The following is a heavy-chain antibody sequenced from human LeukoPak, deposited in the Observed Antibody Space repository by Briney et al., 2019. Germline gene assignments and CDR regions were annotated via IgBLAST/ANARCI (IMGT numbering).Heavy chain of an antibody. CDR3: ARGKVNTFGGVFHLMDV. J-gene: IGHJ6*02. CDR1: GYSFTGYY. Sequence: ASVNVSCKASGYSFTGYYMHWVRQAAGQGLERMGWINPNSGGTNYAQKFQGWVTMTRDTSISTAYMELSRLRSDDTAVYYCARGKVNTFGGVFHLMDVWGQGTTVTVSS. D-gene: IGHD3-16*01. V-gene: IGHV1-2*04. CDR2: INPNSGGT.